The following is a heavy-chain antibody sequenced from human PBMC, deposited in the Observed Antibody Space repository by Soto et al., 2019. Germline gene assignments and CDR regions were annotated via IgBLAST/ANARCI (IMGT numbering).Heavy chain of an antibody. V-gene: IGHV1-69*13. CDR3: ARGDYDSSGYYYSPGVDYYYGMDV. CDR1: GGTFSSYA. Sequence: SVKVSCKASGGTFSSYAIIWVRQAPGQGLEWMGGIIPIFGTANYAQKFQGRVTITADESTSTAYMELSSLRSEDTAVYYCARGDYDSSGYYYSPGVDYYYGMDVWGQGTTVTVSS. D-gene: IGHD3-22*01. CDR2: IIPIFGTA. J-gene: IGHJ6*02.